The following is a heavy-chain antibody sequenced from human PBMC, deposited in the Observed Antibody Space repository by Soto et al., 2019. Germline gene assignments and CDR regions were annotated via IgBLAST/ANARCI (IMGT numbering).Heavy chain of an antibody. J-gene: IGHJ6*04. CDR1: GGTFSSYA. CDR2: IIPIFGTA. V-gene: IGHV1-69*01. Sequence: QVQLVQSGAEVKKPGSSVKVSCKASGGTFSSYAISWVRQAPGQGLEWMGGIIPIFGTANYAKKFQGSVTITADESTSTVYMGLRSVRSEDTAVYYCASRLVVVVPAAISSHLYGMDVWGEGATVTVSS. D-gene: IGHD2-2*01. CDR3: ASRLVVVVPAAISSHLYGMDV.